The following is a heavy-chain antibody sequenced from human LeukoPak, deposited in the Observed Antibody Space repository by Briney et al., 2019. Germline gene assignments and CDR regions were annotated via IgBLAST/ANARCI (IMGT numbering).Heavy chain of an antibody. Sequence: SQTLSLTCAISGDSVSSKSAAWNWIRQSPSGDLEWLGRTYYRSKWYNDYAVSVKSRITINPDTSKNQFSLQLNSVTPEDTAVYYCARDLHKVAGTSYFAYWGQGTLVTVSS. V-gene: IGHV6-1*01. J-gene: IGHJ4*02. D-gene: IGHD6-13*01. CDR1: GDSVSSKSAA. CDR3: ARDLHKVAGTSYFAY. CDR2: TYYRSKWYN.